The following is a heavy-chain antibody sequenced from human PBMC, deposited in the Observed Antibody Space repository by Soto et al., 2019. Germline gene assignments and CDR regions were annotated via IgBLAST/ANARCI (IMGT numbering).Heavy chain of an antibody. J-gene: IGHJ4*01. D-gene: IGHD6-19*01. CDR1: GFSFSSYG. CDR3: AKEYYEHNGGWFLDC. Sequence: GGSLRLSCAASGFSFSSYGMQWVRQAPVKGLERVAVVSYDGSLKYYADSVNGRFTVSRDNSQNTVYLQMNSLRAEDTAVYYWAKEYYEHNGGWFLDCWGHGTQVTVSS. V-gene: IGHV3-30*18. CDR2: VSYDGSLK.